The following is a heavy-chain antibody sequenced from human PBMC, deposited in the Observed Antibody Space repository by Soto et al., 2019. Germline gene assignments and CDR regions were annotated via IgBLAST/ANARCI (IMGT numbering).Heavy chain of an antibody. J-gene: IGHJ6*02. CDR3: ARRDGCSGGSCYPYYYYGMDV. Sequence: QVQLVQSGAEVKKPGASVKVSCKASGYTFTSYGISWVRQAPGQGLEWMGWISAYNGNTNYAQKLQGRVTMTTDTSTSTAYMELRSLRSDDTAVYYCARRDGCSGGSCYPYYYYGMDVWRQGSTVTVSS. V-gene: IGHV1-18*04. CDR1: GYTFTSYG. D-gene: IGHD2-15*01. CDR2: ISAYNGNT.